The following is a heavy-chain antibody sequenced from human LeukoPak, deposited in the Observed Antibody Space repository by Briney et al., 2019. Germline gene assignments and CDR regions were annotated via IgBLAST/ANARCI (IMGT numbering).Heavy chain of an antibody. Sequence: PSETLSLTCTVSGGSISSYYWSWIRQPPGKGLEWIGYIYYSGSTNYNPSLKSRVTISVGTSKNQFSLKLSSVTAADTAVYYCARRGGYCSSTSCLNWFDPWGQGTLVTVSS. CDR3: ARRGGYCSSTSCLNWFDP. CDR1: GGSISSYY. D-gene: IGHD2-2*01. CDR2: IYYSGST. J-gene: IGHJ5*02. V-gene: IGHV4-59*08.